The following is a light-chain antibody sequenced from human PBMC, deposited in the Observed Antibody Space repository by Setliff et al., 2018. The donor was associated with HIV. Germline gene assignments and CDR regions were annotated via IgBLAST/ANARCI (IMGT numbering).Light chain of an antibody. V-gene: IGLV6-57*01. CDR2: QHN. CDR3: QSYDNNNYV. J-gene: IGLJ1*01. CDR1: SSSIANNY. Sequence: NFMLTQPHSVSESPGKTVTISCTRSSSSIANNYVQWYQQRPGSSPTTVIYQHNQRPSEVPDRFSGSIDSSSNSASLTISGLRTEDEADYYCQSYDNNNYVFGTGTKVTVL.